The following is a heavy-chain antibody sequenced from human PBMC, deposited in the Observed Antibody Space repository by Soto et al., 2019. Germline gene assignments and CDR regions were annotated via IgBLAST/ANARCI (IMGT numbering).Heavy chain of an antibody. CDR2: ISGSGGST. CDR3: AKDLPGIAVAGNGFDY. D-gene: IGHD6-19*01. V-gene: IGHV3-23*01. CDR1: GFTFSSYA. J-gene: IGHJ4*02. Sequence: GGSLRLSCAASGFTFSSYAMSWVRQAPGKGLEWVSAISGSGGSTYYADSVKGRFTISRDNSKNTLYLQMNSLRAEDTAVYYCAKDLPGIAVAGNGFDYWGQGTLVTVSP.